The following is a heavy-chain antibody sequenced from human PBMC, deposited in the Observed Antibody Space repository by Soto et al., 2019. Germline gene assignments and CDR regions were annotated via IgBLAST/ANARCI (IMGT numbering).Heavy chain of an antibody. D-gene: IGHD3-10*01. J-gene: IGHJ6*02. CDR1: GFTFSSYG. V-gene: IGHV3-33*01. Sequence: GGSLRLSCAASGFTFSSYGMHWVRQAPGKGLEWVAVIWYDGSNKYYADSVKGRFTISRDNSKNTLYLQMNSLRAEDTAVYYCARDQLWFGEPRTYYYYGMDVWGQGTTVTVSS. CDR2: IWYDGSNK. CDR3: ARDQLWFGEPRTYYYYGMDV.